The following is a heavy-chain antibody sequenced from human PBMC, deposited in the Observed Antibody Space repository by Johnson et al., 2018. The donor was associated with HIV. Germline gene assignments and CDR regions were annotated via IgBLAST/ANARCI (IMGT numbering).Heavy chain of an antibody. CDR1: GFTFSSYG. D-gene: IGHD3-22*01. CDR2: IRYDGSNK. J-gene: IGHJ3*02. CDR3: AKGPLYYYDSRLGSGAFDI. Sequence: QVQLVESGGGVVQPGGSLRLSCAASGFTFSSYGMHWVRQAPGKGLEWVAFIRYDGSNKYYTDSVKGRFPISRDNSKNTLYLQMNSPRAEDTAVYYCAKGPLYYYDSRLGSGAFDIWGQGTMVTVSS. V-gene: IGHV3-30*02.